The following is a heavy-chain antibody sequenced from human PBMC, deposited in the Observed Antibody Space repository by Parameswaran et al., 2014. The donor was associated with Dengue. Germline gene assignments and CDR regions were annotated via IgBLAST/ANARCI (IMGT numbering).Heavy chain of an antibody. D-gene: IGHD4-11*01. CDR2: IYYSGST. Sequence: VRQAPGKGLEWIGYIYYSGSTNYNPSLKSRVTISVDTSKNQFSLKLSSVTAADTAVYYCARTTSFCWFDPWGQGTLVTVSS. J-gene: IGHJ5*02. CDR3: ARTTSFCWFDP. V-gene: IGHV4-59*01.